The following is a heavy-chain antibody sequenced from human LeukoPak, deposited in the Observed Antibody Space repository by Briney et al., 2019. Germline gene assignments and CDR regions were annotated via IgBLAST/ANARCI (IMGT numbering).Heavy chain of an antibody. J-gene: IGHJ3*02. D-gene: IGHD3-3*01. CDR2: ISSSSSYI. V-gene: IGHV3-21*01. Sequence: GGSLRLSCAASGFTFSSYSMNWVRQAPGKGLEWVSSISSSSSYIYYADSVKGRFTISRDNAKNSLYLQMNSLRAENTAVYYCARVRGRNSHDAFDIWGQGTMVTVSS. CDR1: GFTFSSYS. CDR3: ARVRGRNSHDAFDI.